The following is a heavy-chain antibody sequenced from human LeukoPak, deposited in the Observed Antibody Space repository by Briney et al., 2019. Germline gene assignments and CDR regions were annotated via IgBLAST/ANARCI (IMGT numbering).Heavy chain of an antibody. D-gene: IGHD3-9*01. CDR3: ARGRYISSAFDI. V-gene: IGHV1-8*01. Sequence: ASVKVSCKASGYTFTSYDINWVRQATGQGLEWMGWMKPNSGNTGYAQKFQGRVTMTRNTSISTAYMELSSLRSEDTAAYYCARGRYISSAFDIWGQGTMVTVSS. CDR1: GYTFTSYD. J-gene: IGHJ3*02. CDR2: MKPNSGNT.